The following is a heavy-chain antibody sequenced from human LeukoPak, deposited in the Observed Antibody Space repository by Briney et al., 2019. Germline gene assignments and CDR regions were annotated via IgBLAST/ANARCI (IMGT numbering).Heavy chain of an antibody. V-gene: IGHV4-39*01. CDR1: GGSIDSNNAY. CDR2: IYYSEFT. CDR3: YTTGWYVPGQDAFHI. J-gene: IGHJ3*02. D-gene: IGHD6-19*01. Sequence: PSETLSLTCTVSGGSIDSNNAYWAWIRQPPGKGLEWIGSIYYSEFTHDNPSLKSRVSISVDTSTNQFSLKLDSVTAVDTAVYYCYTTGWYVPGQDAFHIWGQGTMVTVSS.